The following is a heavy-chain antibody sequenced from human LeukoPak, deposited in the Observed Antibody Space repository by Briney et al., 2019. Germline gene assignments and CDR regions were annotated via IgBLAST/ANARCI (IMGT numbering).Heavy chain of an antibody. Sequence: GGSLRLSCAASGFTFSKYTMNWVRQAPGKGLEWVSYISSSSSTIYYADSVKGRFTISRDNAKNSLYLQMNSLRAEDTAVYYCARVTMVRGVIMSPADYWGQGTLVTVSS. V-gene: IGHV3-48*04. CDR2: ISSSSSTI. J-gene: IGHJ4*02. D-gene: IGHD3-10*01. CDR3: ARVTMVRGVIMSPADY. CDR1: GFTFSKYT.